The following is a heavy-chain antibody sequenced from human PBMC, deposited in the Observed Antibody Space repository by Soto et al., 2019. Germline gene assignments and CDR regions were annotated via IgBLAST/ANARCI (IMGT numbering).Heavy chain of an antibody. CDR3: ARAYYFGSGTAYTLYY. Sequence: GVSLRLSCAASGFTFSNYGMHWVRQAPGKGLEWVAAISDDGVSKYYADSVQGRFTISRDNSESAVFLQMNSLRPDDTALYFCARAYYFGSGTAYTLYYWGQGTQVTVSS. V-gene: IGHV3-30*03. J-gene: IGHJ4*02. CDR1: GFTFSNYG. D-gene: IGHD3-10*01. CDR2: ISDDGVSK.